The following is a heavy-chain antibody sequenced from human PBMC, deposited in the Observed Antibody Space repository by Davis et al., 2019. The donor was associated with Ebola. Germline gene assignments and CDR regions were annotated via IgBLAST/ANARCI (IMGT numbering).Heavy chain of an antibody. D-gene: IGHD6-19*01. CDR2: INAYDGDT. J-gene: IGHJ4*02. CDR1: GYTFKNYA. Sequence: ASVKVSCKASGYTFKNYAMHWVRQAHGQRLEWMGRINAYDGDTEYALSLQGRVTITRDTSAKIVYMELSSLRSEDTAVYYCARDRSLFRSGWQDYWGQGTLVTVSS. V-gene: IGHV1-3*01. CDR3: ARDRSLFRSGWQDY.